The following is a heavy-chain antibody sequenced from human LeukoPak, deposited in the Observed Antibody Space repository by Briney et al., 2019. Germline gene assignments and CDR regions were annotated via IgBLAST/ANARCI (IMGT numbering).Heavy chain of an antibody. V-gene: IGHV3-30*18. J-gene: IGHJ4*02. CDR2: ISYDGSNK. D-gene: IGHD6-19*01. CDR3: AKVKSIGPAVYFDY. Sequence: PGGSLRLSCAASGFTFSSYGMHWVRQAPGKGLEWVAVISYDGSNKYYADSVKGRFTISRDNSKNTLYLQMNSLRAEDTAVYYCAKVKSIGPAVYFDYWGQGTLVTVSS. CDR1: GFTFSSYG.